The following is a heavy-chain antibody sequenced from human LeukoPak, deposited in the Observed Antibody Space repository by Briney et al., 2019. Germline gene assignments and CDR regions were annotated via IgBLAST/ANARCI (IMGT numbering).Heavy chain of an antibody. J-gene: IGHJ4*02. Sequence: GGSLRLPCAASGFTFDDYAMHWVRQAPGKGLEWVSLITWDGDSTYYADSVKGRFTIPRDNSKNSLYLQMNSLRAEDTALYYCAKDIRGSTSWYGLDYWGQGTLVTVSS. CDR2: ITWDGDST. V-gene: IGHV3-43D*03. CDR1: GFTFDDYA. CDR3: AKDIRGSTSWYGLDY. D-gene: IGHD6-13*01.